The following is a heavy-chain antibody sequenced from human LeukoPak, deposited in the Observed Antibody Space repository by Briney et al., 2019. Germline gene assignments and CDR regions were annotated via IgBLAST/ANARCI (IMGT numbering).Heavy chain of an antibody. Sequence: GGCLRHSCVASLFTFFRFVMYWVRQAPGKGVDWIAGIFGSGGGPHYADTVKGRFTISSDNSKNTVYLQINSLRAEDTAVYYCGKSTAGYSSGQKPAWPVDYWGQGTLVTVSS. CDR1: LFTFFRFV. CDR3: GKSTAGYSSGQKPAWPVDY. D-gene: IGHD5-18*01. CDR2: IFGSGGGP. V-gene: IGHV3-23*01. J-gene: IGHJ4*02.